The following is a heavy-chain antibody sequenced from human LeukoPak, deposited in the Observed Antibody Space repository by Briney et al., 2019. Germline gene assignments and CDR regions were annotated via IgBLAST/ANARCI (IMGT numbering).Heavy chain of an antibody. CDR1: GFTFSSYW. V-gene: IGHV3-7*01. CDR3: ARWATSFDL. J-gene: IGHJ4*02. CDR2: IKQDGSEK. Sequence: GGSLRLSCAASGFTFSSYWMSWVRQAPGKGLEWVANIKQDGSEKYYVDSVTGRFSISRDNAQNSLYLQMNSLRAEDTAVYYCARWATSFDLWGQGTLVTVSS.